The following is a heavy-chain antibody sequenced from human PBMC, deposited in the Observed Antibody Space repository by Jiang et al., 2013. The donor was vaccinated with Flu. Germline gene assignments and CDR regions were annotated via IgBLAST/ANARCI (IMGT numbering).Heavy chain of an antibody. CDR3: ARHGTAPRVRFLEWSNDVGLDY. V-gene: IGHV5-51*01. J-gene: IGHJ4*02. D-gene: IGHD3-3*01. Sequence: GAEVKKPGESLKISCKGSGYSFTSYWIGWVRQMPGKGLEWMGIIYPGDSDTRYSPSFQGQVTISADKSISTAYLQWSSLKASDTAMYYCARHGTAPRVRFLEWSNDVGLDYWGQGTLVTVSS. CDR2: IYPGDSDT. CDR1: GYSFTSYW.